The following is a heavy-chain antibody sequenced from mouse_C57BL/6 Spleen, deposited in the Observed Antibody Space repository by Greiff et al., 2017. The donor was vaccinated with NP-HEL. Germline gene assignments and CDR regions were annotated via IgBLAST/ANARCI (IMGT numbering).Heavy chain of an antibody. CDR3: ARVELGLYAMDY. D-gene: IGHD4-1*01. CDR2: INYDGSST. CDR1: GFTFSDYY. Sequence: EVQRVESEGGLVQPGSSMKLSCTASGFTFSDYYMAWVRQVPEKGLEWVANINYDGSSTYYLDSLKSRFIISRDNAKNILYLQMSSLKSEDTATYYCARVELGLYAMDYWGQGTSVTVSS. J-gene: IGHJ4*01. V-gene: IGHV5-16*01.